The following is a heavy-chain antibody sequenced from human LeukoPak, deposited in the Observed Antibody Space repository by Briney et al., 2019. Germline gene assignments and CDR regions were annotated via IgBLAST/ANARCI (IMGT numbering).Heavy chain of an antibody. J-gene: IGHJ3*01. Sequence: GGSLRLSCAASGFTFSDYYMTWVRQAPRKGLEWVSGISGSRSGGITYYPDSVKGRFTISRDNSKNTLYLQMNSLRAEDTAVYYCAKDHTSGTLETFDFWGQGTMVTVSS. V-gene: IGHV3-23*01. CDR1: GFTFSDYY. D-gene: IGHD3-10*01. CDR3: AKDHTSGTLETFDF. CDR2: ISGSRSGGIT.